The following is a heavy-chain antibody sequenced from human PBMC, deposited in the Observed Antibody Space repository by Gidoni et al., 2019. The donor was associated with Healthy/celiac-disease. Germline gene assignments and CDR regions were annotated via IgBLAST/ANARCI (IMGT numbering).Heavy chain of an antibody. CDR2: IYPGDSDT. CDR3: ARHMMPRDLDAFDI. CDR1: GSSFTSYG. D-gene: IGHD2-2*01. V-gene: IGHV5-51*01. J-gene: IGHJ3*02. Sequence: EVQLVQSGAEVKKPGESLKISCKGSGSSFTSYGIGWGRRMPGKGLEWMGIIYPGDSDTRYSPSFQGQVTISADKSISTAYLQWSSLKASDTAMYYCARHMMPRDLDAFDIWGQGTMVTVSS.